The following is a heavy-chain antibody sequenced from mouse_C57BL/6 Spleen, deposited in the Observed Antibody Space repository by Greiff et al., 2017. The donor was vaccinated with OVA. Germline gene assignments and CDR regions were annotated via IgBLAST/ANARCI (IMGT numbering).Heavy chain of an antibody. Sequence: VQLQQSGAELARPGASVKLSCKASGYTFTSYGISWVKQRTGQGLEWIGEIYPRSGNTYYNEKFKGKATLTADKSSSTAYMELRSLTSEDSAVYFCARMGYGSNPWYFDVWGTGTTVTVSS. CDR3: ARMGYGSNPWYFDV. J-gene: IGHJ1*03. D-gene: IGHD1-1*01. CDR2: IYPRSGNT. CDR1: GYTFTSYG. V-gene: IGHV1-81*01.